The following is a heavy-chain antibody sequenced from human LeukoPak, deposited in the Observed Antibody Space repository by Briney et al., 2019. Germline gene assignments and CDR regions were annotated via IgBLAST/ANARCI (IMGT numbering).Heavy chain of an antibody. V-gene: IGHV3-11*06. CDR1: GFTFSDYY. D-gene: IGHD6-13*01. J-gene: IGHJ5*02. Sequence: GGSLRLSCVASGFTFSDYYMSWIRQAPGKGLEWVSYISSSGDYTNYADSVRSRFTISRDNAKNSLYLQMNSLRAEDTAVYYCARPPYSSSWDPGWFDPWGQGTLITVSS. CDR2: ISSSGDYT. CDR3: ARPPYSSSWDPGWFDP.